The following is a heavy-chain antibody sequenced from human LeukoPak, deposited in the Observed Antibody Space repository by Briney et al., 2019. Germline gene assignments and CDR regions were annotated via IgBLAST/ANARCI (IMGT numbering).Heavy chain of an antibody. J-gene: IGHJ4*02. CDR1: GFTFDDYA. CDR2: ISWNSGSI. CDR3: AKDQSSGWYYFDY. D-gene: IGHD6-19*01. V-gene: IGHV3-9*03. Sequence: GGSLRLSCAASGFTFDDYAMHWVRQAPGKGLEWVSGISWNSGSIGYADSVKGRFTISRDNAKNSLYLQMNSLRAEDMALYYCAKDQSSGWYYFDYWGQGTLVTVSS.